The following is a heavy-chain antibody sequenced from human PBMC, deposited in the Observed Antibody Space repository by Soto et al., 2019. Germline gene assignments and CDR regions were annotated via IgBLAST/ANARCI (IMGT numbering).Heavy chain of an antibody. D-gene: IGHD6-13*01. J-gene: IGHJ4*02. V-gene: IGHV4-4*07. CDR1: GGSINTFY. CDR3: ARGFGSTWYYFDY. Sequence: SETLSLTCTVSGGSINTFYWSWVRQPAGKGLEWIGRIYTSGTTNYNPSLKSRVTMSVDTSDNLFSLKLSSVTAADTAVYYCARGFGSTWYYFDYWGQGTLVTVSS. CDR2: IYTSGTT.